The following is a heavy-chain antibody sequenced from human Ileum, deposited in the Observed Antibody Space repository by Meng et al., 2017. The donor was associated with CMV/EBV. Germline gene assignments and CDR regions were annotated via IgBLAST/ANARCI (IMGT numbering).Heavy chain of an antibody. D-gene: IGHD4-17*01. CDR3: AREENTVNQLEY. CDR1: GGSISTYY. Sequence: QVHLQGSGPGLVKPSETRSLTCAVSGGSISTYYWPWVRQPAGKGLEWIGRINAGGSTNDNPSLKSRVTMSVDTSKNQFSLKVTSVTAADTAVYYCAREENTVNQLEYWGQGTLVTVSS. J-gene: IGHJ4*02. CDR2: INAGGST. V-gene: IGHV4-4*07.